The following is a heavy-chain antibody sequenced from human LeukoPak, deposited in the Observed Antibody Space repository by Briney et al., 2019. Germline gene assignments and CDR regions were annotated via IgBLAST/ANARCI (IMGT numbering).Heavy chain of an antibody. Sequence: GGSLRLSCAASGFTFSSHAMSRVLQAPGKGLEWVSGISGSGGSTYYADSVKGRFTISRDNSKNTLYLQMNSLRAEDTAVYYCATAYYYDSRGYDPVDYWGQGTLVTVSS. J-gene: IGHJ4*02. CDR1: GFTFSSHA. CDR2: ISGSGGST. V-gene: IGHV3-23*01. D-gene: IGHD3-22*01. CDR3: ATAYYYDSRGYDPVDY.